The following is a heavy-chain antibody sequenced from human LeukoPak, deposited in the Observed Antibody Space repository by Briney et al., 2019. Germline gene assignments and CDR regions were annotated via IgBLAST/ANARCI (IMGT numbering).Heavy chain of an antibody. Sequence: ASVKVSCKASGYTFIDYAINWVRQAPGQGLEWMGWINTNTGNPTYAQGFTGRFVFSLDTSLSTAYLQISSLKTEDTAVYFCARGNRAVGVDSWGQGTLVTVSS. CDR2: INTNTGNP. CDR1: GYTFIDYA. J-gene: IGHJ4*02. V-gene: IGHV7-4-1*02. D-gene: IGHD6-19*01. CDR3: ARGNRAVGVDS.